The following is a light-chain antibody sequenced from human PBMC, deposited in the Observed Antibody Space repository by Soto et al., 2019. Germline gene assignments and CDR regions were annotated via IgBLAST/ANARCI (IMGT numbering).Light chain of an antibody. V-gene: IGKV1-9*01. CDR1: QGISSD. J-gene: IGKJ4*01. CDR2: AAS. Sequence: DIQLTQSPSFLSASVGDRVPITCRASQGISSDLAWYQQKPGKAPKLLIYAASALHSGVPSRFSGSGSGTEFTLTISSLQPEDFATYYCQQVNSYPHTFGGGTKVEIK. CDR3: QQVNSYPHT.